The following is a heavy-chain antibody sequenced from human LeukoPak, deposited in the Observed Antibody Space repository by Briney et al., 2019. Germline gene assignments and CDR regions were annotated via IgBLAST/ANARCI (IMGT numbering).Heavy chain of an antibody. D-gene: IGHD5-24*01. CDR3: ARELDGYRDAFDL. CDR1: GFTFSSYA. J-gene: IGHJ3*01. Sequence: TGRSLRLSCAASGFTFSSYAMHWVRQAPGKGLEWVAVISYDGSNKYYADSVKGRFTISRDNSKNTLYLQMNSLRAEDTAVYYCARELDGYRDAFDLWGQGTMVTVSS. CDR2: ISYDGSNK. V-gene: IGHV3-30*04.